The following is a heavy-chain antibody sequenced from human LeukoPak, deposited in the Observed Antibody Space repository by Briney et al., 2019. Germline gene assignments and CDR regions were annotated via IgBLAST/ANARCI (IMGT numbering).Heavy chain of an antibody. D-gene: IGHD1-26*01. J-gene: IGHJ5*02. CDR2: INPNSGGT. CDR3: ARDGGSYRNWFDP. CDR1: GYTFTDYY. Sequence: ASVKVSCKSSGYTFTDYYMNWVRQAPGQGLEWMGWINPNSGGTNYAQKFQDRVTMTRDTSISTAYMELSRLRSDDTAVYYCARDGGSYRNWFDPWGQGTLVTVSS. V-gene: IGHV1-2*02.